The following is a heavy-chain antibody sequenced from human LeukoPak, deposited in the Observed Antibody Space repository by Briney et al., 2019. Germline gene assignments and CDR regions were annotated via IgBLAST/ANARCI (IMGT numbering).Heavy chain of an antibody. V-gene: IGHV3-21*01. D-gene: IGHD3-10*01. Sequence: GGSLRLSCAASGFTFSSYSMNWVRQAPGKGLEWVSSISSSSSYIYYADSVKGRFTISRDNAKNSLYLQMNSLRAEDTAVYYCAKGITMVRDPMNYFEDWGQGTLVTVSS. J-gene: IGHJ4*02. CDR3: AKGITMVRDPMNYFED. CDR2: ISSSSSYI. CDR1: GFTFSSYS.